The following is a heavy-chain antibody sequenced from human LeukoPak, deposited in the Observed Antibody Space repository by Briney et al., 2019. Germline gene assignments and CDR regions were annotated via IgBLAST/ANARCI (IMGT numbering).Heavy chain of an antibody. CDR1: GGSISSFSYY. D-gene: IGHD3-9*01. V-gene: IGHV4-39*01. CDR3: ARGPRGYDILTGSFYYYYMDV. CDR2: IYYSGST. Sequence: PSETLSLTCTVSGGSISSFSYYWGWIRQPPGEGLEWIGSIYYSGSTYYNPSLKSRVTISVDTSKNQFSLKLSSVTAADTAVYYCARGPRGYDILTGSFYYYYMDVWGKGTTVTVSS. J-gene: IGHJ6*03.